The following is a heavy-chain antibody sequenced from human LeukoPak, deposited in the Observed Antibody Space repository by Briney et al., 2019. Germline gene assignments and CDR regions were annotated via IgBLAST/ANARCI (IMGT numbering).Heavy chain of an antibody. D-gene: IGHD5-18*01. CDR2: LNDSGST. CDR1: GFTFSSDW. V-gene: IGHV4-34*01. J-gene: IGHJ6*04. Sequence: GSLRLSCAASGFTFSSDWMHWVRQVPGKGLEWIGELNDSGSTKYNPSLKSRVTISVDTSKNQFSLKVNSVIAADTAVYYCTRGPPSRGFSYGPARDGMDVWGKGTTVTVSS. CDR3: TRGPPSRGFSYGPARDGMDV.